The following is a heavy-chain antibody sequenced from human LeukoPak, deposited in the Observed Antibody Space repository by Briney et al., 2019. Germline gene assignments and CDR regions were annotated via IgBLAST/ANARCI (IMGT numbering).Heavy chain of an antibody. D-gene: IGHD1-1*01. J-gene: IGHJ4*02. V-gene: IGHV4-39*01. CDR2: IYYSGST. CDR3: ARHPIRYNWKPFDY. Sequence: IYYSGSTYYTPSLKSRVTISVDTSKNQFSLKLSSVTAADTAVYYCARHPIRYNWKPFDYWGQGTLVTVSS.